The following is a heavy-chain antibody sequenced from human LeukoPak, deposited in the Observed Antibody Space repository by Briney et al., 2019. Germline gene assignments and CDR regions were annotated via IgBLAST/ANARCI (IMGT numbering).Heavy chain of an antibody. CDR1: GFTFSSYA. J-gene: IGHJ3*02. D-gene: IGHD6-19*01. CDR2: ISGSGGST. V-gene: IGHV3-23*01. CDR3: AKITDSIAVAGTYGAFDI. Sequence: GGSLRLSCTASGFTFSSYAMSWVRQAPGKGLEWVSAISGSGGSTYYADSVKGRFTISRDNSKNTLYLQMNSLRAEDTAVYYCAKITDSIAVAGTYGAFDIWGQGTMVTVSS.